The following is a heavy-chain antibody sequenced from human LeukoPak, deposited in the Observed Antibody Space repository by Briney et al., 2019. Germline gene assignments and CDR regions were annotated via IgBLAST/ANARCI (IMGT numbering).Heavy chain of an antibody. Sequence: SQTLSLTCTASGGSTSSGSYYWSWIRQPAGKGLEWIGRIYTSGSTNYNPSLKSRVTISVDTSKNQFSLKLNSVTAADTAVYYCARGGYSGYDSRRVLGEFGPWGQGTLVTVSS. CDR3: ARGGYSGYDSRRVLGEFGP. V-gene: IGHV4-61*02. CDR2: IYTSGST. CDR1: GGSTSSGSYY. J-gene: IGHJ5*02. D-gene: IGHD5-12*01.